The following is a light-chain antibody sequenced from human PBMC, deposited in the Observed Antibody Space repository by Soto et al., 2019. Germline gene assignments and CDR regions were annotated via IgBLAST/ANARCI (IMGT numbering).Light chain of an antibody. J-gene: IGKJ2*01. CDR1: QGIGNE. Sequence: IQMTQSPSTLSASVGDRVTITCRASQGIGNELGWYQQKPGKAPKLLIYAATNLQSGVPSRFSGSGSGTDFTLTISSLQPEDFATYYCLQDYNYPYTFGQGTKLEIK. CDR3: LQDYNYPYT. V-gene: IGKV1-6*01. CDR2: AAT.